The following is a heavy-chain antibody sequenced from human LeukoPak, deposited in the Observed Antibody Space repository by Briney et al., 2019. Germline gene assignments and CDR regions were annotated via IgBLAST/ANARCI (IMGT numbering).Heavy chain of an antibody. Sequence: SETLSLTCTVSGGSISSYYWSWIRQPPGKGLEWIGYIYYSGSTNYNPSLKSRVTISVDTSKNQFSLKLSSVTAADTAVYYCARRATTGAPSYFDYWGQGTLVTVSS. CDR1: GGSISSYY. CDR2: IYYSGST. J-gene: IGHJ4*02. V-gene: IGHV4-59*08. CDR3: ARRATTGAPSYFDY. D-gene: IGHD1-1*01.